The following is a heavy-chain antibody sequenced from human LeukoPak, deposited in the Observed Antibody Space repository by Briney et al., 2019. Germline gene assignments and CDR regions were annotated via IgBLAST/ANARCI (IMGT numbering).Heavy chain of an antibody. CDR3: ASFLDTVDAFDI. V-gene: IGHV4-39*01. CDR1: GGSISNSSYY. D-gene: IGHD5-18*01. Sequence: SETLSLTCTVSGGSISNSSYYWGWIRQPPGKGLEWIGSIYYSGSTYYNPSLKSRVTISVDTSKNQFSLKLSSVTAADTAVYYCASFLDTVDAFDIWGQGTMVTVSS. J-gene: IGHJ3*02. CDR2: IYYSGST.